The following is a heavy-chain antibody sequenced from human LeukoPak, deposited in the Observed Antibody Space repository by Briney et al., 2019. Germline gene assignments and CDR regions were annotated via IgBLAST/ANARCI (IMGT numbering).Heavy chain of an antibody. V-gene: IGHV5-51*01. CDR1: GYSFTTYW. D-gene: IGHD2-8*02. Sequence: GESLKISCKGSGYSFTTYWIGWVRQMPGKGLEWMGIIYPGDSDSRYSPSFQGQVTVSVDKSISTAYLEWSSLKASDTAMYYCARLGTGGACYSDCWGQGTLVAVSS. CDR3: ARLGTGGACYSDC. J-gene: IGHJ4*02. CDR2: IYPGDSDS.